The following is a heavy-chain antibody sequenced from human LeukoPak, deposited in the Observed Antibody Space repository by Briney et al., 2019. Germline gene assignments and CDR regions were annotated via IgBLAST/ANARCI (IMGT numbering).Heavy chain of an antibody. Sequence: GGSLPVSCSASGFTFSSYAMHWVRQAPGKGLEYVSAISSNGGSTYYADSVKGRFTISRDNSKNTLYLQMSSLRAEDTAVYFCVKGPPRGSDYEFDYWGQGTLVTVSS. CDR3: VKGPPRGSDYEFDY. V-gene: IGHV3-64D*09. CDR1: GFTFSSYA. J-gene: IGHJ4*02. CDR2: ISSNGGST. D-gene: IGHD3-16*01.